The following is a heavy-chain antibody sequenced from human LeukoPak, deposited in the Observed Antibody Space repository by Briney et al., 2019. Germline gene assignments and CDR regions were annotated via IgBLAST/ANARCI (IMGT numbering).Heavy chain of an antibody. CDR2: IYTSGST. Sequence: SETLSLTCTVSGGSISSYYWRWIRQPAGKGLEWIGRIYTSGSTNYNPSLKSRVTMSVDTSKNQFSLKLSSVTAADTAVYYCASMYSSGDDNYFDYWGQGTLVTVSS. V-gene: IGHV4-4*07. J-gene: IGHJ4*02. CDR3: ASMYSSGDDNYFDY. D-gene: IGHD6-19*01. CDR1: GGSISSYY.